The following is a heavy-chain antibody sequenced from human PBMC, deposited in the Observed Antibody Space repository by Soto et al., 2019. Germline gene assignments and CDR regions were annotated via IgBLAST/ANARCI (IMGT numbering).Heavy chain of an antibody. CDR1: AFTLSSYW. CDR3: ARDYEFGFDI. D-gene: IGHD3-22*01. CDR2: IKPDGSEK. J-gene: IGHJ3*02. V-gene: IGHV3-7*01. Sequence: EVQLVESGGGLVQPGGSLRLSCEASAFTLSSYWMSWVRQAPGKGLEWVDNIKPDGSEKYYVDSVKGRFTISRDNTKNSLYLQMSTLSPEDTAIYYCARDYEFGFDIWGQGTLVTVSS.